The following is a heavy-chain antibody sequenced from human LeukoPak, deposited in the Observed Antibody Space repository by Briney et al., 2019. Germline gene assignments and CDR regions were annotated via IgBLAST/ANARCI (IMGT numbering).Heavy chain of an antibody. CDR2: ISYDGSNK. CDR1: GFTFSSYA. CDR3: ARDWASYDILTGYYPGDALDY. D-gene: IGHD3-9*01. Sequence: GGSLRLSCAASGFTFSSYAMHWVRQAPGKGLEWVAVISYDGSNKYYADSVKGRFTISRGNSKNTLYLQMNSLRAEDTAVYYCARDWASYDILTGYYPGDALDYWGQGTLVTVSS. V-gene: IGHV3-30-3*01. J-gene: IGHJ4*02.